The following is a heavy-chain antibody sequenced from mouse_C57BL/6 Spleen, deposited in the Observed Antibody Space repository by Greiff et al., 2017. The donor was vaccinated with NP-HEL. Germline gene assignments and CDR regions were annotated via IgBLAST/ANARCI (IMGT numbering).Heavy chain of an antibody. J-gene: IGHJ4*01. D-gene: IGHD2-4*01. V-gene: IGHV2-2*01. Sequence: VQLQQSGPGLVQPSQSLSITCTVSGFSLTSYGVHWVRQSPGKGLEWLGVIWSGGSTDYNAAFISRLSISKNNSKSQVFFKMNSLQADDTAIYYCARIYDYDVRYAMDYWGQGTSVTVSS. CDR3: ARIYDYDVRYAMDY. CDR1: GFSLTSYG. CDR2: IWSGGST.